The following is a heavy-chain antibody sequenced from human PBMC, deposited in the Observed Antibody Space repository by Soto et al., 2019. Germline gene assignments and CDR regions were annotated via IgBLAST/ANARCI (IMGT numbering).Heavy chain of an antibody. CDR2: INPSGGST. Sequence: GASVKVSCKASGYTFTSYYMHWVRQAPGQGLEWMGIINPSGGSTSYAQKFQGRVSMTRDTSTSTVYMELSSLRSEDTAVYYCARERGCSGGSCYSHFDPWGPGTLVTVSS. CDR3: ARERGCSGGSCYSHFDP. V-gene: IGHV1-46*03. D-gene: IGHD2-15*01. J-gene: IGHJ5*02. CDR1: GYTFTSYY.